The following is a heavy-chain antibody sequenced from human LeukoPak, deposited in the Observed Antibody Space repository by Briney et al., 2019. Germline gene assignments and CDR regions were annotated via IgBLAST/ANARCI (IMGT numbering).Heavy chain of an antibody. Sequence: PGGSLRLFCEVSGFTFTDFWVNWVRQAPGKGPEWVASIRQDGSEKTYVDSVKGRFTISRDNTKNSLSLQLNGLRAEDTAVYYCARDGTAAGLYFDLWGQGTLVTVSS. CDR1: GFTFTDFW. CDR3: ARDGTAAGLYFDL. V-gene: IGHV3-7*01. CDR2: IRQDGSEK. J-gene: IGHJ4*01. D-gene: IGHD6-13*01.